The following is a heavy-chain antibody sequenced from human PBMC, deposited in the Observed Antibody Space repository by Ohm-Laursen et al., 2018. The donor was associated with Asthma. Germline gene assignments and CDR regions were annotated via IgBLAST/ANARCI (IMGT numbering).Heavy chain of an antibody. J-gene: IGHJ4*02. V-gene: IGHV3-23*01. D-gene: IGHD2-21*01. CDR3: AKHRGHIVVVIATSLGY. CDR1: GFTFSSYA. CDR2: ISGSGGST. Sequence: SLRLSCAAPGFTFSSYAMSWVRQAPGKGLEWVSAISGSGGSTYYADSVKGRFTISRDNSKNTLYLQMNSLRAEDTAVYYCAKHRGHIVVVIATSLGYWGQGTLVTVSS.